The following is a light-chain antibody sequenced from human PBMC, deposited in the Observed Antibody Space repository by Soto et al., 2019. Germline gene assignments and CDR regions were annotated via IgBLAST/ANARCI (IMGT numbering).Light chain of an antibody. J-gene: IGKJ5*01. Sequence: IVLTQSPATLSVSPGERATLSCRASQSVSSNLAWHQQRPGQATRLIIYGASTRANGVPARFSGGGSGTEFTLTITSLQSEDFAVYYCQQYGSSHPITFGQGTRLEIK. CDR1: QSVSSN. CDR2: GAS. CDR3: QQYGSSHPIT. V-gene: IGKV3D-15*01.